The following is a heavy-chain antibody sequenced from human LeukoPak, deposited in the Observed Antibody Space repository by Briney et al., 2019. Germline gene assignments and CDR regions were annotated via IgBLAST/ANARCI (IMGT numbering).Heavy chain of an antibody. CDR3: ARGRAGYCSSTSCYLFDY. Sequence: SVKVSCKASGGTFSSYAISWVRQAPGQGLEWMGGIIPIFGTANYAQKFQGRVTITTDESTSTAYMELSSLRSEDTAVYYCARGRAGYCSSTSCYLFDYWGQGTLVTVSS. CDR1: GGTFSSYA. V-gene: IGHV1-69*05. J-gene: IGHJ4*02. D-gene: IGHD2-2*01. CDR2: IIPIFGTA.